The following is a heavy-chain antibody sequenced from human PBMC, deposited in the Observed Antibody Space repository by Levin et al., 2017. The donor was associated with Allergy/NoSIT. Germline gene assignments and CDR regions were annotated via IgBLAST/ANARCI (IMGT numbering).Heavy chain of an antibody. CDR1: GFTFSNYW. V-gene: IGHV3-7*01. CDR2: VKEDGSER. CDR3: SGTSPPFEY. J-gene: IGHJ4*02. Sequence: SCAASGFTFSNYWMSWVRQAPGKGLEWVANVKEDGSERYYVDSVKGRFTISRDNAKNSLYLQMNSLRAEDTAVYYCSGTSPPFEYWGQGTLVTVSS.